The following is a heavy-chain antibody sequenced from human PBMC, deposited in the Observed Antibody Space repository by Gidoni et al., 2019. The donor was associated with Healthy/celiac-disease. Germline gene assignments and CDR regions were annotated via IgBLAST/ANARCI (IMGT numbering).Heavy chain of an antibody. D-gene: IGHD3-10*01. CDR1: GFTFSRYW. V-gene: IGHV3-74*01. Sequence: EVQLVESGGGLVQPGGSLRLSCAAYGFTFSRYWIHWVRQAPGKGLVWVSRINSDGSSTSYADSVKGRFTISRDNAKNTLYLQMNSLRAEDTAVYYCARAGSGSYPWGNDYYYYMDVWGKGTTVTVSS. CDR3: ARAGSGSYPWGNDYYYYMDV. J-gene: IGHJ6*03. CDR2: INSDGSST.